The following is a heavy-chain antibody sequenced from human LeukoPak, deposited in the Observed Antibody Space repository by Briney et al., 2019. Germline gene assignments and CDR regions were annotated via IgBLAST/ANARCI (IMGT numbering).Heavy chain of an antibody. V-gene: IGHV3-15*01. D-gene: IGHD4-17*01. CDR2: LKSKADGETT. CDR1: GFTFSHAW. CDR3: AKGVSNDYGDYVVRY. J-gene: IGHJ4*02. Sequence: GGSLRLSCEGSGFTFSHAWMNWVRQAPGRGLEWVGRLKSKADGETTDYAAPVKGRFTISRDDSKNMLYLQMNSLRAEDTAVYYCAKGVSNDYGDYVVRYWGQGTLVTVSS.